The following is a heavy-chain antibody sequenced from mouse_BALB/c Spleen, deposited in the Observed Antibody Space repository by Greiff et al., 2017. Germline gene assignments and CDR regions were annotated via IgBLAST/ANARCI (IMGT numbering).Heavy chain of an antibody. CDR2: ISSGGST. D-gene: IGHD2-10*02. CDR1: GFTFSSYA. V-gene: IGHV5-6-5*01. Sequence: DVMLVESGGGLVKPGGSLKLSCAASGFTFSSYAMSWVRQTPEKRLEWVASISSGGSTYYPDSVKGRFTISRDNARNILYLQMSSLRSEDTAMYYCARGREYGNYLDYWGQGTSVTVSS. J-gene: IGHJ4*01. CDR3: ARGREYGNYLDY.